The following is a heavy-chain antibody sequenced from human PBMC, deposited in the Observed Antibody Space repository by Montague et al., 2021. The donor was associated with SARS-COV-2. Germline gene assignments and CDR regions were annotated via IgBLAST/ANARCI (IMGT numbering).Heavy chain of an antibody. CDR3: ATRYCSSTSCWGFDP. CDR1: GGSISSSSYY. Sequence: SETLSLTCTVSGGSISSSSYYWGWIRQPPGKGLEWIGSIYYSRSTYYNPTLKSRVTISVDTSKNQLSLKLSSVTAADTALYYCATRYCSSTSCWGFDPWGQGTLVTVSS. D-gene: IGHD2-2*01. CDR2: IYYSRST. V-gene: IGHV4-39*01. J-gene: IGHJ5*02.